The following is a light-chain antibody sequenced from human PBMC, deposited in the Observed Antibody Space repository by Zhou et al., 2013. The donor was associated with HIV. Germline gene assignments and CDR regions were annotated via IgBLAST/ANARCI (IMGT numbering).Light chain of an antibody. Sequence: EIVLTQSPGTLSLSPGERATLSCRASQSVSSNYLAWYQQKPGQAPRLLIYGASSRATGIPDRFSGSGSGTDFTLTISRLEPEDFALYHCQQYGSPPLTFGQGTRL. CDR3: QQYGSPPLT. CDR2: GAS. CDR1: QSVSSNY. V-gene: IGKV3-20*01. J-gene: IGKJ5*01.